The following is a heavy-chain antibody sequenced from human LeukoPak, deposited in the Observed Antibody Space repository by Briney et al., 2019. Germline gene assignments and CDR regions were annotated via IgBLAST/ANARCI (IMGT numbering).Heavy chain of an antibody. D-gene: IGHD6-19*01. V-gene: IGHV3-30*03. CDR1: GFTFSSYG. CDR2: ISYDGSNK. J-gene: IGHJ4*02. Sequence: GGSLRLSYAASGFTFSSYGMHWVRQAPGKGLEWVAVISYDGSNKYYADSVKGRFTISRDNSKNTLYLQMNSLRAEDTAVYYCVIAVAGYFDYWGQGTLVTVSS. CDR3: VIAVAGYFDY.